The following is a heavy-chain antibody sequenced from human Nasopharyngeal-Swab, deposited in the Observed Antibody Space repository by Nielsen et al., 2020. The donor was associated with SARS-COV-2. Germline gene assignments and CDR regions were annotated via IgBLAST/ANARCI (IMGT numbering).Heavy chain of an antibody. V-gene: IGHV4-39*01. D-gene: IGHD6-19*01. CDR2: IYYSGST. Sequence: WIRQPPGKGLEWTGSIYYSGSTYYNPSLKSRVTISVDTSKNQFSLKLSSVTATDTAVYYCARPRGSGWYREAFDIWGQGTMVTVSS. CDR3: ARPRGSGWYREAFDI. J-gene: IGHJ3*02.